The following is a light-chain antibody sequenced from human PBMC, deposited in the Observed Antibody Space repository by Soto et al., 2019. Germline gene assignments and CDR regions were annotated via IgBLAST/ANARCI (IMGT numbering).Light chain of an antibody. J-gene: IGKJ3*01. CDR2: AAS. CDR3: QQSYSTLFT. V-gene: IGKV1-39*01. CDR1: QSISSY. Sequence: DLQMTQSPSSLSASVGDRVTITCPASQSISSYLNWYQQKPGKAPKVLIYAASSLQTGVPSRFSGSGSGTDFTLTISSLQPEDFATYYCQQSYSTLFTFGPGTKVDLK.